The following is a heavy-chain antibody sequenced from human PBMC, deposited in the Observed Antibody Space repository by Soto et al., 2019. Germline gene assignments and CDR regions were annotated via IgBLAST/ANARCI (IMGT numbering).Heavy chain of an antibody. CDR3: AKGPTIFGVVITYSFYYGLED. CDR1: GFSFVNYA. Sequence: GGSLRLSCAASGFSFVNYAMNWVRQAPGKGLEWVSGLSGSGTSTYYADSVKGRFTISRDNSKNTLYLQMDRLRAEDTAVYYCAKGPTIFGVVITYSFYYGLEDCGQGTTVTVSS. D-gene: IGHD3-3*01. J-gene: IGHJ6*02. CDR2: LSGSGTST. V-gene: IGHV3-23*01.